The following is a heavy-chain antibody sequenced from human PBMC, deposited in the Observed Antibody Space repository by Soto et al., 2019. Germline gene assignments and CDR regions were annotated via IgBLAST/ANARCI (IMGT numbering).Heavy chain of an antibody. V-gene: IGHV3-21*01. J-gene: IGHJ4*02. Sequence: LRLSCAASGFTLSSYSMNWVRQAPGKGLEWVSSISSSSSYIYYADSVKGRFTISRDNAKNSLYLQMNSLRAEDTAVYYCASTRSGQLRGFSFWGQGTLVTVSS. CDR3: ASTRSGQLRGFSF. CDR2: ISSSSSYI. CDR1: GFTLSSYS. D-gene: IGHD3-16*02.